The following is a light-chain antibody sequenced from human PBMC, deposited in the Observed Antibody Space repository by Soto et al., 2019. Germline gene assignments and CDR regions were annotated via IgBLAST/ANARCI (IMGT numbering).Light chain of an antibody. CDR2: DVS. Sequence: QSVLTQPPSASGSPGQSVTISCTGTSSDIGSYNYVSWYQQHPHKGPKLLIYDVSKRPSGVPDRFSGSKSGNTASLTVSGLPGADEAYYPWRSYASIKHLVVFGGGTKLTVL. CDR3: RSYASIKHLVV. V-gene: IGLV2-8*01. CDR1: SSDIGSYNY. J-gene: IGLJ2*01.